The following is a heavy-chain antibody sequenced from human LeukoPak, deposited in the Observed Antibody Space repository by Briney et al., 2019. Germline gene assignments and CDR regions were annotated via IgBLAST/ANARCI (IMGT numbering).Heavy chain of an antibody. CDR3: ATWGSSAWFDY. J-gene: IGHJ4*02. D-gene: IGHD6-19*01. Sequence: GESLKISCKGSEYSSSTYWIGWVRQMPGKGLEYMGIIYPGDSDTRYSPSFQGQVTISADKSISAAYLQWSSLKASDTAIYYCATWGSSAWFDYWGQGTLVTVSS. CDR1: EYSSSTYW. CDR2: IYPGDSDT. V-gene: IGHV5-51*01.